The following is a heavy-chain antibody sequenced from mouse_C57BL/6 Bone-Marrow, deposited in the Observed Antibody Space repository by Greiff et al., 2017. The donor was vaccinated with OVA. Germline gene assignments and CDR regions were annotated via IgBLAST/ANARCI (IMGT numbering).Heavy chain of an antibody. CDR3: ASLYGSREGGYAMDY. D-gene: IGHD1-1*01. CDR2: ISSGGSYT. Sequence: EVKLMESGGDLVKPGGSLKLSCAASGFTFSSYGMSWVRQTPDKRLEWVATISSGGSYTYYPDSVKGRFTISRDNAKNTLYLQMSSLKSEDTAMYYCASLYGSREGGYAMDYWGQGTSVTVSS. CDR1: GFTFSSYG. J-gene: IGHJ4*01. V-gene: IGHV5-6*01.